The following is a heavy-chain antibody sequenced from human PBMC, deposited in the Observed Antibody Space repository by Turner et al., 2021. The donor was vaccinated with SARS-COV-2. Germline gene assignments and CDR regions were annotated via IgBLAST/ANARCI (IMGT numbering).Heavy chain of an antibody. Sequence: QVQLVPSGGGVVEPGRSLRRSCAASGFTFSSYGMNWVRQAPGKGLEWGAVIWYDGSNKDYADSVKGRFTISRDNSKNTLYLQMNSLRAEDTAVYYCARDGSGYYDSSGYFDHWGQGTLVTVSS. J-gene: IGHJ4*02. CDR3: ARDGSGYYDSSGYFDH. CDR2: IWYDGSNK. D-gene: IGHD3-22*01. V-gene: IGHV3-33*01. CDR1: GFTFSSYG.